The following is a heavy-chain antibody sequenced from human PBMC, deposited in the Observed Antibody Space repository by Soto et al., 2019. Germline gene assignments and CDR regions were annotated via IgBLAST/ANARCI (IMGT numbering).Heavy chain of an antibody. D-gene: IGHD3-22*01. Sequence: QVQLVQSGAEEKKPGASVKVSCKASGYTFTSYAMHLVRQAPGQRLERMGWINAGNGNTKYSQKFQGRVTITRDTSASTAYMELSSLRSEYTAVYYCARDDRSGYFGMDLWGQEPTFTVSS. CDR2: INAGNGNT. V-gene: IGHV1-3*05. CDR3: ARDDRSGYFGMDL. CDR1: GYTFTSYA. J-gene: IGHJ6*02.